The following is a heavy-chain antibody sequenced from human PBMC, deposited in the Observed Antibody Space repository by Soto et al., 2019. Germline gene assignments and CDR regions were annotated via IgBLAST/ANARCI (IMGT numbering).Heavy chain of an antibody. CDR3: ARDLMGNDYGDY. CDR2: IWYDGSNK. J-gene: IGHJ4*02. D-gene: IGHD7-27*01. V-gene: IGHV3-33*01. Sequence: GGSLRLSCAASGFTFSSYGMHWVRQAPGKGLEWVAVIWYDGSNKYYADSVKGRFTISRDNSKNTLYLQMNSLRAEDTAVYYCARDLMGNDYGDYWGQGTLVTVSS. CDR1: GFTFSSYG.